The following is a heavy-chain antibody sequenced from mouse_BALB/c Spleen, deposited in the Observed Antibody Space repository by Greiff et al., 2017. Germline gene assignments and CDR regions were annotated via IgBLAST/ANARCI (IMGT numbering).Heavy chain of an antibody. D-gene: IGHD3-1*01. CDR2: IWSGGST. V-gene: IGHV2-2*02. CDR1: GFSFTSYG. Sequence: VQLVESGPGLVQPSQSLSITCTVSGFSFTSYGVHWVRQPPGKGLEWLGVIWSGGSTDYNAAFISRLSISKDNSKSHVFLKMNSLQANDTAIYYCAREGLLWARGFAYWGQGTLVTVSA. J-gene: IGHJ3*01. CDR3: AREGLLWARGFAY.